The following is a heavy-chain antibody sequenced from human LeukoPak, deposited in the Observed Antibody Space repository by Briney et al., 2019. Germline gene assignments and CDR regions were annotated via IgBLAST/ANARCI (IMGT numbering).Heavy chain of an antibody. V-gene: IGHV3-23*01. Sequence: GGSLRLSCAASGFTFSSYGMSWVRQAPGKGLEWVSAISGSGGTTYYADSVKGRFTISRDNSKNTLYLQMNSLRAEDTAVYYCAKNSEQGAPAPLDYWGQGTLVTVSS. J-gene: IGHJ4*02. CDR3: AKNSEQGAPAPLDY. D-gene: IGHD4/OR15-4a*01. CDR2: ISGSGGTT. CDR1: GFTFSSYG.